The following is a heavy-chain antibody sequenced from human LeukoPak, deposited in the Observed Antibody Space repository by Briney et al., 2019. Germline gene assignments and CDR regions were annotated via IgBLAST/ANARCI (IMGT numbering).Heavy chain of an antibody. Sequence: SETLSLTCGVYNGSVFGHYWSWIRQPPGKGLEWIGSIYYSGSTYYNPSLKSRVTISVDTSKNQFSLKLSSVTAADTAVYYCARVPGTTRGLSDYWGQGTLVTVSS. CDR2: IYYSGST. D-gene: IGHD1-1*01. V-gene: IGHV4-34*01. J-gene: IGHJ4*02. CDR1: NGSVFGHY. CDR3: ARVPGTTRGLSDY.